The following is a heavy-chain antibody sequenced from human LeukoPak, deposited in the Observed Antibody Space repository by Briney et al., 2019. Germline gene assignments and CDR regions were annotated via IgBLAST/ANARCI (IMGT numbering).Heavy chain of an antibody. V-gene: IGHV5-51*01. J-gene: IGHJ5*02. CDR1: GYSFTSYW. CDR2: IYPGDSDT. Sequence: GESLKISCKGSGYSFTSYWIGWVRQMPGKGLEWMGIIYPGDSDTRYSPSFQGQVTISADKSISTAYLQWSSLKASDTAMCYCARMGRKGSGPRWFDPWGQGTLVTVSS. D-gene: IGHD6-19*01. CDR3: ARMGRKGSGPRWFDP.